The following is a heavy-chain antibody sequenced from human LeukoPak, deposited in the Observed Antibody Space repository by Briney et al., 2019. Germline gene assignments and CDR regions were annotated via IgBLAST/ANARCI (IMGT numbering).Heavy chain of an antibody. CDR1: GVTFSTFE. CDR3: ARVGASYGALDY. D-gene: IGHD1-26*01. CDR2: ISSSGSTI. V-gene: IGHV3-48*03. J-gene: IGHJ4*02. Sequence: GGSLRLSCAASGVTFSTFEVNWVRQAPGKGLEWVSFISSSGSTIFYADSVKGRFTISRDNARNSLYPQMHSPRSEDTAIYYCARVGASYGALDYWGQGALVTVSS.